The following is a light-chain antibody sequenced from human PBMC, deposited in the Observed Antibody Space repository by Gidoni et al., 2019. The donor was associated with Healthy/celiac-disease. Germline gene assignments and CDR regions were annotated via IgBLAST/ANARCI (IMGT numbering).Light chain of an antibody. V-gene: IGKV1-5*03. CDR3: QQYNSYSYT. CDR1: QSISSW. CDR2: KAS. Sequence: DIQMTQSPSTLSASVGDRVTITCRARQSISSWLAWYQQKPGKAPKLLIYKASSLASGVPSRFSGSGSGTECTLTISSLQPDDFATYYCQQYNSYSYTFGQGTKLEIK. J-gene: IGKJ2*01.